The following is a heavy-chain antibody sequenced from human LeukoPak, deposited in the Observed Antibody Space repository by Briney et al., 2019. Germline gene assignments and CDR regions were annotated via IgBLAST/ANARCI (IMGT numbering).Heavy chain of an antibody. CDR3: AKSYSGYCGGGNCYRPDY. J-gene: IGHJ4*02. Sequence: PGGSLRLSCAASGFTFSSYAMSWVRQAPGKGLEWVSAISGSGGSTYYADSVKGRFTISRDNSKNTLYLQMNSLRAEDTAVYYCAKSYSGYCGGGNCYRPDYWGQGALVTVSS. V-gene: IGHV3-23*01. CDR2: ISGSGGST. CDR1: GFTFSSYA. D-gene: IGHD2-15*01.